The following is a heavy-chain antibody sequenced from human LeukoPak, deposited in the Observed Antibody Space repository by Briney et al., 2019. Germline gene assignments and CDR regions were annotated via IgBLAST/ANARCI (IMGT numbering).Heavy chain of an antibody. CDR1: GFTFSNHG. CDR3: AELGITMIGGV. V-gene: IGHV3-23*01. D-gene: IGHD3-10*02. CDR2: ISGSGGST. J-gene: IGHJ6*04. Sequence: GGSLRLSCAASGFTFSNHGMNWVRQAPGKGLEWFSAISGSGGSTYYADSVKGRFTISRDNAKNSLYLQMNSLRAEDTAVYYCAELGITMIGGVWGKGTTVTISS.